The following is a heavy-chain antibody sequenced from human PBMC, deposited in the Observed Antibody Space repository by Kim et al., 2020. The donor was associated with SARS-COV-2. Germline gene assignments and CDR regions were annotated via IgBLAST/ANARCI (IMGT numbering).Heavy chain of an antibody. CDR1: GFTFSSYS. CDR2: ISSSSSYI. Sequence: GGSLRLSCAASGFTFSSYSMNWVRQAPGKGLEWVSSISSSSSYIYYADSVKGRFTISRDNAKNSLYLQMNSLRAEDTAVYYCARDPNGDFLNWFDPWGQGPRVTAAS. CDR3: ARDPNGDFLNWFDP. J-gene: IGHJ5*02. D-gene: IGHD4-17*01. V-gene: IGHV3-21*01.